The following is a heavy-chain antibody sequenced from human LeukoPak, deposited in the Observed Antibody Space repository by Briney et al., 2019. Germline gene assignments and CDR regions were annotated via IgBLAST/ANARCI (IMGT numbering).Heavy chain of an antibody. CDR2: IYYTGST. Sequence: MASETLSLTCTVSGGSMSNYYCSWIRQPPGKELEWIGYIYYTGSTNYNPSLESRVTISVDTSKNQFSLKLTSVTAADTVVYYCARGGWSLDYWGQGTLVTVSS. CDR1: GGSMSNYY. V-gene: IGHV4-59*01. CDR3: ARGGWSLDY. J-gene: IGHJ4*02. D-gene: IGHD6-19*01.